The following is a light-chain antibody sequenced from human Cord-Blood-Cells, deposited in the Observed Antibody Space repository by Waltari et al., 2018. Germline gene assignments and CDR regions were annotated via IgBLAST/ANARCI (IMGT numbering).Light chain of an antibody. Sequence: EIVLTKSPGTLSLSPGERATLSCRASQSVSSSYLAWYQQKPGQAPRLLIYGASSRATDIPDRFSGSGSGTDFTLTISRLEPEDFAVYYCQQYGSSPQTFGGGTKVEIK. CDR3: QQYGSSPQT. CDR1: QSVSSSY. J-gene: IGKJ4*01. V-gene: IGKV3-20*01. CDR2: GAS.